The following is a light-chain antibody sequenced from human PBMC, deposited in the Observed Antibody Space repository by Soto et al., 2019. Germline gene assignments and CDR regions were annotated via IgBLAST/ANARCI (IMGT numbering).Light chain of an antibody. CDR3: QQYITFPYT. J-gene: IGKJ2*01. CDR1: QTISSW. Sequence: DIQMTQSPSTLSASVGDRVTITCRASQTISSWLAWYQQKPGKAPDLLIYDASSLQDGVPSRFSGRGSGTEFTLTISSLQPDDFATYFCQQYITFPYTFGQGTKLETK. V-gene: IGKV1-5*01. CDR2: DAS.